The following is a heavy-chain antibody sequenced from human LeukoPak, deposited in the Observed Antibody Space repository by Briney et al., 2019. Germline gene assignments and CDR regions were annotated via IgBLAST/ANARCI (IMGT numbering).Heavy chain of an antibody. Sequence: SVKVSCKASGGTFSSYAIGWVRQAPGQGLEWMGGIIPIFGTANYAQKFQGRVTITADKSTSTAYMELSSLRSEDTAVYYCATVLRYFDWLDWGQGTLVTVSS. CDR3: ATVLRYFDWLD. J-gene: IGHJ4*02. CDR1: GGTFSSYA. CDR2: IIPIFGTA. D-gene: IGHD3-9*01. V-gene: IGHV1-69*06.